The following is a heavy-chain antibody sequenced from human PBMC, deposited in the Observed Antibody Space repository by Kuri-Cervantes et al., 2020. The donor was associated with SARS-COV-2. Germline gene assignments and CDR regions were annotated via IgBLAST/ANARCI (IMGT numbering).Heavy chain of an antibody. Sequence: GSLRLSCTVSGGSISSYYWSWIRQPPGKGLEWIGYIYYSGSTNYNPSLKSRVTISVDTSKNQFSLKLSPVTAADTAVYYCARVRQYDSSGYYAYYFDYWGQGTLVTVSS. D-gene: IGHD3-22*01. J-gene: IGHJ4*02. CDR3: ARVRQYDSSGYYAYYFDY. CDR1: GGSISSYY. CDR2: IYYSGST. V-gene: IGHV4-59*12.